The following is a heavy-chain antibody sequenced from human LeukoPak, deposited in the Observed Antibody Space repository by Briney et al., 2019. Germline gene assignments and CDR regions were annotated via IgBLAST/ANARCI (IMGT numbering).Heavy chain of an antibody. CDR3: ARAATVGTTRPGTHFDY. J-gene: IGHJ4*02. D-gene: IGHD1-26*01. CDR1: GFTFSSYN. V-gene: IGHV3-21*01. Sequence: GGSLRLSCAASGFTFSSYNMNWVRQAPGKGLEWVSSISGGSSYIYYADSAKGRFSISRDNAKNSLYLQMNSLRAEDTAVYYCARAATVGTTRPGTHFDYWGQGTLVTVSS. CDR2: ISGGSSYI.